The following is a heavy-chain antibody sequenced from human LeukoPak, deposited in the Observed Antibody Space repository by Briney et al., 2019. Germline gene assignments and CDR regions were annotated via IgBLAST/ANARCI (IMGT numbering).Heavy chain of an antibody. CDR2: IIPIFGTA. D-gene: IGHD4-17*01. J-gene: IGHJ4*02. V-gene: IGHV1-69*13. Sequence: SVKVSCKASGYTFTGYHMHWVRQAPGQGLEWMGGIIPIFGTANYAQKFQGRVTITADESTSTAYMELSSLRSEDTAVYYCARGGGYGDHFDYWGQGTLVTVSS. CDR3: ARGGGYGDHFDY. CDR1: GYTFTGYH.